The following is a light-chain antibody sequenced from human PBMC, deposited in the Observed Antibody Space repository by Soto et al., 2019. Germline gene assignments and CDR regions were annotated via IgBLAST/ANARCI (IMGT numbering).Light chain of an antibody. CDR3: QSFDNNLSGSV. Sequence: QSVLTQPRSVSGSPGQSVTISCTGTSSDVGGYIYVSWYQQYPAKAPKVMIYDVSRRPSGVPDRFSGSKSGNSASLAITGLQADDEADYYCQSFDNNLSGSVFGGGTKVTVL. CDR1: SSDVGGYIY. J-gene: IGLJ3*02. CDR2: DVS. V-gene: IGLV2-11*01.